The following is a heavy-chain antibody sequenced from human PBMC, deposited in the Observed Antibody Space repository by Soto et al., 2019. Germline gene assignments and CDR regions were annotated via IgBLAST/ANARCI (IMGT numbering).Heavy chain of an antibody. CDR2: ISYSGRT. J-gene: IGHJ4*02. Sequence: SETLSLTCDVSGGSFTGYVCNWIRQSPGEGLEWIGEISYSGRTSYNPSLKPRVTVSVDTARTQFSLNLTSVTDADTAFYYCARGYGYFRQWGQGVLVTVSS. D-gene: IGHD3-22*01. CDR3: ARGYGYFRQ. V-gene: IGHV4-34*01. CDR1: GGSFTGYV.